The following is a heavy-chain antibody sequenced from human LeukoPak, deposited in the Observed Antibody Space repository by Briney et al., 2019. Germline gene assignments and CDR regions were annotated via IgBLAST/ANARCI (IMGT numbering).Heavy chain of an antibody. D-gene: IGHD1-1*01. Sequence: GGSLRLSCAASGFIVSSNYMSWVRQAPGKGLEWVSVIYSGGNTYYADFVKGRFTISGDNSKNTLYLQMNSLRVEDTAVYYCARGSTAGTTIDYWGQGTLVTVSS. J-gene: IGHJ4*02. CDR2: IYSGGNT. CDR3: ARGSTAGTTIDY. CDR1: GFIVSSNY. V-gene: IGHV3-53*01.